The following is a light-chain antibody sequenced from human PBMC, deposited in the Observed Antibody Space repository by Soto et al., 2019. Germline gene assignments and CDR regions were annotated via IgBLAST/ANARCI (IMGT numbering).Light chain of an antibody. CDR1: QRIGIW. J-gene: IGKJ1*01. CDR2: KAS. CDR3: QQYNDYSWT. Sequence: IQMTQSPSTLSASVGYRVAINCRASQRIGIWLAWYQQKPGKAPRFLIYKASSLESGVPSRFSGSGYGTEFTLTISSLQPDDFATYYCQQYNDYSWTFGQETKVEIK. V-gene: IGKV1-5*03.